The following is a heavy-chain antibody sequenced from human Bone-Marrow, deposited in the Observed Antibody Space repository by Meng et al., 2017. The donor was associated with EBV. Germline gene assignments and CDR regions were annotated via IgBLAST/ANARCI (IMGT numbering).Heavy chain of an antibody. Sequence: VQLQGSGPGLVKPSGTLSLTCAVSGGSINSSNCCVWVRQPPGKGLGCIGEIYHSGGTNPSLQSRVTISVDKAKNHFSLKLRSVTAADTAVYYCARNLLALAVNEDYFDFWGQGSLVTVSS. D-gene: IGHD6-19*01. J-gene: IGHJ4*02. V-gene: IGHV4-4*02. CDR1: GGSINSSNC. CDR2: IYHSGGT. CDR3: ARNLLALAVNEDYFDF.